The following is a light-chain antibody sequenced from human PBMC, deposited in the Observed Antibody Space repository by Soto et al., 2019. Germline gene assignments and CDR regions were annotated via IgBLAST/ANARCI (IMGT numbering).Light chain of an antibody. CDR3: MQALQTPT. CDR2: LGS. CDR1: LSLLHSNGYNY. Sequence: DIVMTQSPLSLPVTPGEPASISCRSSLSLLHSNGYNYLDWYLQKPGQSPQLLIYLGSSRASGVPDRVSGSGSGTDFTLKISRVEAEDVGVYYCMQALQTPTFGQGTRLEI. J-gene: IGKJ5*01. V-gene: IGKV2-28*01.